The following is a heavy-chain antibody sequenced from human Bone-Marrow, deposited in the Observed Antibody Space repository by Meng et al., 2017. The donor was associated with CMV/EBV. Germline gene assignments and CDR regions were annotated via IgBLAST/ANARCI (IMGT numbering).Heavy chain of an antibody. V-gene: IGHV1-8*01. CDR3: ARSTYYDFWSDYKTADY. CDR1: GYTFTSYD. CDR2: MNPNSGNT. J-gene: IGHJ4*02. D-gene: IGHD3-3*01. Sequence: ASVKVSCKASGYTFTSYDINWVRQATGQGLEWMGWMNPNSGNTGYAQKFQGRVTMTRNTSISTAYMELSSLRSEDTAVYYCARSTYYDFWSDYKTADYWGQGTLVTVSS.